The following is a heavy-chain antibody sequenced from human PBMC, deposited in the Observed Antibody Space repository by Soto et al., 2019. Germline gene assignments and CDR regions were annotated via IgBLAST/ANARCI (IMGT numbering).Heavy chain of an antibody. D-gene: IGHD4-17*01. CDR3: AKDLLQLRVTTYRRINWFDP. Sequence: QVQLVESGGGVVQPGRSLRLSCAASGFTFSSYGMHWVRQAPGKGLEWVAVISYDGSNKYYADSVKGRFTISRDNSKNTLYLQMNSLRAEDTAVYYCAKDLLQLRVTTYRRINWFDPWGQGNLVTVSS. CDR2: ISYDGSNK. V-gene: IGHV3-30*18. CDR1: GFTFSSYG. J-gene: IGHJ5*02.